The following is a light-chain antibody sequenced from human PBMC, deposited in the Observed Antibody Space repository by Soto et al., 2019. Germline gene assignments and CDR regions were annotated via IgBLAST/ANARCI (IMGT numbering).Light chain of an antibody. CDR2: EVV. V-gene: IGLV2-8*01. Sequence: HSVLTQPPSASGSPGQSVTICFTGTKSDIGVYDFVSWYQHHPGKAPRLIIYEVVQRPSGVPDRFSGSKSGNTASLTVSGLQAADEADYFCKSYAGSNTYVFGSGTKVTVL. CDR3: KSYAGSNTYV. CDR1: KSDIGVYDF. J-gene: IGLJ1*01.